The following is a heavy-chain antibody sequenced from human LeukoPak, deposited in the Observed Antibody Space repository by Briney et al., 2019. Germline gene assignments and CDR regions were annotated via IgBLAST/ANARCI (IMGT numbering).Heavy chain of an antibody. J-gene: IGHJ3*02. CDR2: ISSSSSYI. D-gene: IGHD3-3*01. CDR3: AREITRGDAFDI. Sequence: GGSLRLSCAASGFTFSSYSMNWVRQASGKGLEWVSSISSSSSYIYYADSVKGRFTISRDNAKNSLYLQMNSLRAEDTAVYYCAREITRGDAFDIWGQGTMVTVSS. CDR1: GFTFSSYS. V-gene: IGHV3-21*01.